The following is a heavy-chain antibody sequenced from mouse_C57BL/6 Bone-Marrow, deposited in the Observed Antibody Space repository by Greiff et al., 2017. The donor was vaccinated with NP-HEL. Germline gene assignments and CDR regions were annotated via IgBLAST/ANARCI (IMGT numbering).Heavy chain of an antibody. J-gene: IGHJ4*01. CDR3: ARYGDVYAMDY. CDR2: IRNKANGYTT. V-gene: IGHV7-3*01. Sequence: EVQLQESGGGLVQPGGSLSLSCAASGFTFTDYYMSWVRQPPGKALEWLGFIRNKANGYTTEYSASVKGRFTISRDNSQSILYLQMNALRAEDSATYYCARYGDVYAMDYWGQGTSVTVSS. CDR1: GFTFTDYY. D-gene: IGHD3-3*01.